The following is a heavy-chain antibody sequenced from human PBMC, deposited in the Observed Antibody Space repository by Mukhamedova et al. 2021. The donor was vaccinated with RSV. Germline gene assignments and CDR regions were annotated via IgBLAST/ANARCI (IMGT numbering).Heavy chain of an antibody. CDR2: GST. CDR3: ARHGRDGYNYSDDYYYFYMDV. Sequence: GSTYYNPSLKSRVTISVDTSKNQFSLKLSSVTAADTAVYYCARHGRDGYNYSDDYYYFYMDVWGKGTTATVSS. J-gene: IGHJ6*03. D-gene: IGHD5-24*01. V-gene: IGHV4-39*01.